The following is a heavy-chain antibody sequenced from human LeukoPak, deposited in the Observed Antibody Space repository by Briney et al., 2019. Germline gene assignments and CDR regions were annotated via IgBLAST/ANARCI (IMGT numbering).Heavy chain of an antibody. Sequence: PGGSLRLSCAASGFTVSSNYISWVRQAPGKGLEWVSIIYSGIDTYYANSVKGRFTMSRDNSKNTLYLQMNSLRAEDTAVYYCARGLTYYYDISEGYFDYWGQGTLVTVSS. CDR1: GFTVSSNY. V-gene: IGHV3-53*01. CDR2: IYSGIDT. J-gene: IGHJ4*02. CDR3: ARGLTYYYDISEGYFDY. D-gene: IGHD3-22*01.